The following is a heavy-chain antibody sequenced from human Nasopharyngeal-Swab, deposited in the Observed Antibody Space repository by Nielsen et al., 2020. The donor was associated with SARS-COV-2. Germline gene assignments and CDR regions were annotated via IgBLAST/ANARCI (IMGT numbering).Heavy chain of an antibody. J-gene: IGHJ6*02. Sequence: GESLKISCAASGFTFSSYAMHWVRQAPGKGLEWVAVISYDGSNKYYADSVKGRFTISRDNSKNTLYLQMNSLRAEDTAVYHCARLYDFWSGYQGYYYGMDVWGQGTTVTVSS. CDR3: ARLYDFWSGYQGYYYGMDV. CDR1: GFTFSSYA. D-gene: IGHD3-3*01. V-gene: IGHV3-30-3*01. CDR2: ISYDGSNK.